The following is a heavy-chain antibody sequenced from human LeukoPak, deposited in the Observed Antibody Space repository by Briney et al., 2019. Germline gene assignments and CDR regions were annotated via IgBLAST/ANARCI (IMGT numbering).Heavy chain of an antibody. V-gene: IGHV3-11*06. D-gene: IGHD4-17*01. J-gene: IGHJ4*02. CDR2: ISSSSSYT. CDR3: ARSMTTVTTIDY. CDR1: EFTFSDYY. Sequence: GGSLRLSCAASEFTFSDYYMSWIRQAPGKGLEWVSYISSSSSYTNYADSVRGRFTISRDNAKNSLYLQMNSLRAEDTAVYYCARSMTTVTTIDYWGQGTLVTVSS.